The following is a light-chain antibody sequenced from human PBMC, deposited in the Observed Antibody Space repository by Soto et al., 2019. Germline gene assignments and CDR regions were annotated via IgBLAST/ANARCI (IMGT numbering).Light chain of an antibody. J-gene: IGKJ1*01. Sequence: EIVLTQYPGTLSLSPGERATLSCRASQSVSSNYLAWYQQKPGQAPRLLIYGASSRATGIPDRFSGSGSGTDFTLTISRLEPEDFAVYYCQQYGSSPETFGQGTKVDIK. CDR1: QSVSSNY. CDR2: GAS. CDR3: QQYGSSPET. V-gene: IGKV3-20*01.